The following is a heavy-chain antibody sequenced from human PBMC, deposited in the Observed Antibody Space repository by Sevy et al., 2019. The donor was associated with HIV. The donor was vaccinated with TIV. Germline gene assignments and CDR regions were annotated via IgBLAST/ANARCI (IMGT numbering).Heavy chain of an antibody. Sequence: SETLSLTCTVSGGSMSSYFWSWIRQPPGKGLEWIGYIYYTGTTNYNPSLKSRLTMSLDTSKNRFSLKLTAVTAADTAVYYCARASVLSSRVFDSWGQGTLVTVSS. CDR1: GGSMSSYF. J-gene: IGHJ4*02. D-gene: IGHD3-10*01. CDR2: IYYTGTT. V-gene: IGHV4-59*01. CDR3: ARASVLSSRVFDS.